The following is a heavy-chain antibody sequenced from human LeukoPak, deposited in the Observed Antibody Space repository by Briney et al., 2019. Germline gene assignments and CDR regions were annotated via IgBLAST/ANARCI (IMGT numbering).Heavy chain of an antibody. CDR3: ARDRPIDFWSGYYTGGAGVFDY. Sequence: GGSLRLSCAASGFTFSSYEMNWVRQAPGKGLEWVSYISSSGSTIYYADSVKGRFTISRDNAKNSLYLRMNSLRAEDTAVYYCARDRPIDFWSGYYTGGAGVFDYWGQGTLVTVSS. CDR2: ISSSGSTI. J-gene: IGHJ4*02. V-gene: IGHV3-48*03. D-gene: IGHD3-3*01. CDR1: GFTFSSYE.